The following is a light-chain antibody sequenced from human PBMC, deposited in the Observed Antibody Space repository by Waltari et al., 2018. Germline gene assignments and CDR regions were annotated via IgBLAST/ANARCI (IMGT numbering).Light chain of an antibody. J-gene: IGLJ2*01. CDR2: DVN. V-gene: IGLV2-11*01. Sequence: QSALTQPRSVSGSPGQSVTISCTGTSSDVGYYNYASWYQQHPGKAPKLMIYDVNERPSGVPDRFSGSKSGTTASLTISGLQAEDEADYYCCSYAGSYLRVFGGGTKLTVL. CDR3: CSYAGSYLRV. CDR1: SSDVGYYNY.